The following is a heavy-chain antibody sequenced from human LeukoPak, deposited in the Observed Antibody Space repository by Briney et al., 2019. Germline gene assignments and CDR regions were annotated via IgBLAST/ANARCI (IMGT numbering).Heavy chain of an antibody. CDR2: IYPGDSDT. J-gene: IGHJ6*03. CDR3: ARGGQNYYYYYMDV. Sequence: GESLKISCTASGYSFTAYWIAWVRQMPGKTPEWMGSIYPGDSDTKYSPAFQGQVTISADTSIKTAYLKWNSMKASDTAMYYCARGGQNYYYYYMDVWGKGTTVTVTS. CDR1: GYSFTAYW. V-gene: IGHV5-51*01. D-gene: IGHD2-15*01.